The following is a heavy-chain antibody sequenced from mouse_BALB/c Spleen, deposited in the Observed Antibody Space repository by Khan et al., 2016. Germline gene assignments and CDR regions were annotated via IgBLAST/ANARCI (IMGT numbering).Heavy chain of an antibody. Sequence: QVQLKQSGPGLVAPTQSLSITCTVSGFSLSSYDITWIRQPPGKGLEWLGVIWTGGGTNYNSAFMSRLSISKDNSKSQVFLKMNSLQTDDTAIYYCVRGCYDGDYWGQGTLVTVSA. V-gene: IGHV2-9-2*01. J-gene: IGHJ3*01. CDR3: VRGCYDGDY. CDR1: GFSLSSYD. D-gene: IGHD2-12*01. CDR2: IWTGGGT.